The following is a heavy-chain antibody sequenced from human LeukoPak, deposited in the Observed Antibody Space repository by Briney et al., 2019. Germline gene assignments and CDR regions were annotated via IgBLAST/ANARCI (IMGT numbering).Heavy chain of an antibody. Sequence: SVKVSCKASGGTFSSYAISWVRQAPGQGLEWMGGIILIFGPASYAQKFKGRVTITTDESTSTAYMELSSLRSEDKAVYYCASSKDDFWSGYRPYYYYYMDVWGKGTTVTVSS. CDR3: ASSKDDFWSGYRPYYYYYMDV. CDR1: GGTFSSYA. D-gene: IGHD3-3*01. V-gene: IGHV1-69*05. J-gene: IGHJ6*03. CDR2: IILIFGPA.